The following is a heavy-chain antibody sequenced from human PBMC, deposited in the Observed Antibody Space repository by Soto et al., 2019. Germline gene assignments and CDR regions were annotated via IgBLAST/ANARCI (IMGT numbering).Heavy chain of an antibody. CDR3: AKLKRGAPVPYFDH. V-gene: IGHV3-30*18. J-gene: IGHJ4*02. Sequence: GGSLRLSCAASGFNFSTYGMDWVRQVPGKGLEWVAVISNDGSNKYYADSVKGRFTISRDNSKNILYLQMNSLRAEDTAVYYCAKLKRGAPVPYFDHWGQGNLVTVS. CDR2: ISNDGSNK. D-gene: IGHD1-26*01. CDR1: GFNFSTYG.